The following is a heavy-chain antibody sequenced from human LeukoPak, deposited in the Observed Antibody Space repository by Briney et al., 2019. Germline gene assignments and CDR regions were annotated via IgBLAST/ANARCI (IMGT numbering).Heavy chain of an antibody. CDR3: ARAPRVFSCYDY. CDR1: GGSISSSSYY. Sequence: SETLSLTCTVSGGSISSSSYYWGWLRQPPGKGLEWIGSIYYSGSTYYNPSLKSRVTISVDTSKNQFSLKLSSVTAADTAVYYCARAPRVFSCYDYWGQGTLVTVSS. J-gene: IGHJ4*02. CDR2: IYYSGST. D-gene: IGHD2-15*01. V-gene: IGHV4-39*01.